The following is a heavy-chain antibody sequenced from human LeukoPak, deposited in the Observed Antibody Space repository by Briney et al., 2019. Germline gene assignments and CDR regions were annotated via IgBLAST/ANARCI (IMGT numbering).Heavy chain of an antibody. CDR3: AREKYSGSLRDY. J-gene: IGHJ4*02. CDR1: GFTFSIYW. V-gene: IGHV3-74*01. CDR2: INSDGSST. D-gene: IGHD1-26*01. Sequence: GGSLRLSCAASGFTFSIYWMHWVRQAPGKGLVWVSRINSDGSSTSYADSVKGRFTISRDNAKNTLYLQMNSLRAEDTAVYYCAREKYSGSLRDYWGQGTLVTVSS.